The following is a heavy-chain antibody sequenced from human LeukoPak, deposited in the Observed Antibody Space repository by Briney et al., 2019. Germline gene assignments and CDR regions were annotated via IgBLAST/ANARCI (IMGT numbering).Heavy chain of an antibody. Sequence: ASVKLSCKASGGTFSSYAISWVRQAPGQGLEWMGGIIPIVGTANYAQKFQGRVTITTDESTSTAYMELSSLRSEGTAVYYCARPQLYGSGSYPYYYYYGMDVWGKGTTVTVSS. CDR3: ARPQLYGSGSYPYYYYYGMDV. CDR2: IIPIVGTA. J-gene: IGHJ6*04. D-gene: IGHD3-10*01. CDR1: GGTFSSYA. V-gene: IGHV1-69*05.